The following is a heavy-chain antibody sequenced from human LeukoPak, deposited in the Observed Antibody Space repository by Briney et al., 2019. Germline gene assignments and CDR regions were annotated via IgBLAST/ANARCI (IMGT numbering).Heavy chain of an antibody. D-gene: IGHD4-11*01. J-gene: IGHJ5*02. CDR1: GASFSGYY. Sequence: SETLSLTCAVYGASFSGYYWSWIRQPPGKGLECIGEINDGGTTNYNPSLKSRVSISIDRSKNRFYLILTSVTAADTATYYCARSFYSNYDKWFDPWGQGTLVTVSS. CDR2: INDGGTT. V-gene: IGHV4-34*01. CDR3: ARSFYSNYDKWFDP.